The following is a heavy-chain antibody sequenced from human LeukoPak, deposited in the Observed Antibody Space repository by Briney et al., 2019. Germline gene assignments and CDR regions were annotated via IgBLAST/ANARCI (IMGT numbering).Heavy chain of an antibody. V-gene: IGHV3-53*01. CDR1: GLTVSSNY. CDR2: IYDGAGT. J-gene: IGHJ4*02. D-gene: IGHD3-16*02. CDR3: ARDGRLGELSTFDY. Sequence: PGGSLTLPCAASGLTVSSNYMSWVRQAPGKGLEWVSVIYDGAGTHYADSVKGRFTISRDISKNTVYLQMNSLRAEDTAVYYCARDGRLGELSTFDYWGQGTLVTVSS.